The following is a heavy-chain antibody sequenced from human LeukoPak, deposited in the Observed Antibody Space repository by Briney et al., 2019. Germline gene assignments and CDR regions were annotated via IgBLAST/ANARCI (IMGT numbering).Heavy chain of an antibody. D-gene: IGHD1-7*01. V-gene: IGHV3-30*03. CDR1: GFIFSSYG. Sequence: GGSLRLSCAASGFIFSSYGMHWVRQAPGKGLEWVAVISYDGSNKYYADSVKGRFTISRDNSKNTLYLQMNSLRAEDTAVYYCARDPGTYYGMDVWGQGTTVTVSS. J-gene: IGHJ6*02. CDR3: ARDPGTYYGMDV. CDR2: ISYDGSNK.